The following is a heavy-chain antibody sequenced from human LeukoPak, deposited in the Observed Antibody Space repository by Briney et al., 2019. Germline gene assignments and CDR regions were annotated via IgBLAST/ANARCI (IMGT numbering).Heavy chain of an antibody. J-gene: IGHJ5*02. D-gene: IGHD1-7*01. CDR3: ARGYRLTGTTPSNWFDP. CDR2: ISAYNGNT. V-gene: IGHV1-18*01. Sequence: GASVKVSCKASGYTFTSCGISWVRQAPGQGLEWMGWISAYNGNTNYAQKLQGRVTMTTDTSTSTAYMELRSLRSDDTAVYYCARGYRLTGTTPSNWFDPWGQGTLVTVSS. CDR1: GYTFTSCG.